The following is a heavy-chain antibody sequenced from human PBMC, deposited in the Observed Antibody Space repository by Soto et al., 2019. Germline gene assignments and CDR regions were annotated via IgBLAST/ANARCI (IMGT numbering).Heavy chain of an antibody. V-gene: IGHV4-4*07. CDR1: GGSISSYY. CDR2: IYTSGST. Sequence: QVQLQESGPELVKPSETLSLTCTVSGGSISSYYWSWIRQPAGKGLEWIGRIYTSGSTNYNPSLKSRVTMSVDTSTTQFSLTLSSVTAADTAGEYCATRTSVYYGGAFDIWGQGPMVTVSS. CDR3: ATRTSVYYGGAFDI. J-gene: IGHJ3*02. D-gene: IGHD3-22*01.